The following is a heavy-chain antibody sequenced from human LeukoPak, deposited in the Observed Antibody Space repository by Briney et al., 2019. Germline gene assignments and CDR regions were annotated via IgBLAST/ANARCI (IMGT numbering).Heavy chain of an antibody. V-gene: IGHV1-46*01. CDR3: ARVSGRAAAGTVPYFDY. Sequence: ASVKVSCKASGYTFTSYYMHWVRQAPGQGLEWMGIINPSGGSTSYAQKFQGRVTMTRDMSTSTVYMELSSLRSEDTAVYYCARVSGRAAAGTVPYFDYWGQGTLVTVSS. CDR1: GYTFTSYY. J-gene: IGHJ4*02. CDR2: INPSGGST. D-gene: IGHD6-13*01.